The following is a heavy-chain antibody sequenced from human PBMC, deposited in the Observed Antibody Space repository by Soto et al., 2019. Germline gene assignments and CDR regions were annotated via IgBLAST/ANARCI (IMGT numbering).Heavy chain of an antibody. Sequence: RPRASVKVSCKASGYTFTSYGISWVRQAPGQGLEWMGWISAYNGNTNYAQKLQGRVTMTTDTSTSTAYMELRSLRSDDTAVYYCARFLPDLYSSGWYLDYWGQGTLVTVSS. CDR1: GYTFTSYG. CDR3: ARFLPDLYSSGWYLDY. J-gene: IGHJ4*02. V-gene: IGHV1-18*01. D-gene: IGHD6-19*01. CDR2: ISAYNGNT.